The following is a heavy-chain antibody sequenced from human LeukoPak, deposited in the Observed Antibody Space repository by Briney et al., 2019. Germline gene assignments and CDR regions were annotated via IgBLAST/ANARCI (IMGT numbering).Heavy chain of an antibody. V-gene: IGHV1-2*02. CDR1: GGTFSSYA. Sequence: ASVKVSCKASGGTFSSYAISWVRQAPGQGLEWMGWINPNSGGTNYAQKFQGRVTMTRDTSISTAYMELSRLRSDDTAVYYCARGPVVVVPAARPYNWFDPWGQGTLVTVSS. D-gene: IGHD2-2*01. CDR3: ARGPVVVVPAARPYNWFDP. CDR2: INPNSGGT. J-gene: IGHJ5*02.